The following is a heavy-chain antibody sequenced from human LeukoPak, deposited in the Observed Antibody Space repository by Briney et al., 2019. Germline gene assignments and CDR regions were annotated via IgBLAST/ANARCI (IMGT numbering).Heavy chain of an antibody. CDR3: ARAPGGIAVDGQTTYYYYGMDV. CDR1: GYTFTGYD. V-gene: IGHV1-2*02. J-gene: IGHJ6*02. D-gene: IGHD6-19*01. CDR2: ITGNSEGT. Sequence: ASLKLSCTASGYTFTGYDMHWVRQAPGQGLEWVGVITGNSEGTNYAHTVQGRVTMTRDTSISTAYMELSRLRSDDTAVYYCARAPGGIAVDGQTTYYYYGMDVWGQGTTVTVSS.